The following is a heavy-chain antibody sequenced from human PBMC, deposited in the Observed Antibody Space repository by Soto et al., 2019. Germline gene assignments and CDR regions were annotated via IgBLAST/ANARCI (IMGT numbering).Heavy chain of an antibody. CDR1: GYTLTELS. Sequence: ASVKVSCKVSGYTLTELSMHWVRQAPGKGLEWMGGFDPEDGETIYAQKFQGRVTMTEDTSTDTAYMDLSNLRSEDTAVYYCATARWLGSALAFDVWGQGTKVTVSS. CDR3: ATARWLGSALAFDV. D-gene: IGHD3-9*01. J-gene: IGHJ3*01. CDR2: FDPEDGET. V-gene: IGHV1-24*01.